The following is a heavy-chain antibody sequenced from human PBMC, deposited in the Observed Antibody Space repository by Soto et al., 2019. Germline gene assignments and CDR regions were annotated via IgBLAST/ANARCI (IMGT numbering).Heavy chain of an antibody. CDR2: IKQDGSEE. J-gene: IGHJ4*02. D-gene: IGHD3-10*01. Sequence: EVQLVESGGGLVQPGGSLRLSCAASGFTFSTYWMSWVRQAPGKGLEWVAIIKQDGSEEYYVDSVKGRFTISRDNAKNSLYLQMNSLRGEDTAVYYCARTHGAYYAWDYWGQGTLVTVSS. CDR3: ARTHGAYYAWDY. CDR1: GFTFSTYW. V-gene: IGHV3-7*04.